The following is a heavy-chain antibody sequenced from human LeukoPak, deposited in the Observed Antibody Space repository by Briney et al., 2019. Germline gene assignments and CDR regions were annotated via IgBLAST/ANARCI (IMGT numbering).Heavy chain of an antibody. CDR2: ISGSGGST. V-gene: IGHV3-23*01. CDR1: GFTFSSYG. CDR3: AKDPVLLWFGEFNDAFDI. D-gene: IGHD3-10*01. Sequence: TGGSLRLSCAASGFTFSSYGMSWVRQAPGKGLEWVSAISGSGGSTYYADSVKGRFTISRDNSKNTLYLQMNSLRAEDTAVYYCAKDPVLLWFGEFNDAFDIWGQGTMVTVSS. J-gene: IGHJ3*02.